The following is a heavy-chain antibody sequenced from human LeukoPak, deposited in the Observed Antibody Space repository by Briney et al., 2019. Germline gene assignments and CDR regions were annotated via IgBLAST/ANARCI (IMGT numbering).Heavy chain of an antibody. CDR2: ISGSGGST. J-gene: IGHJ6*02. CDR3: ANSPYCSGGNCYYYGMDV. CDR1: GFTFSSYS. D-gene: IGHD2-15*01. Sequence: GGSLRLSCAASGFTFSSYSMNWVRQAPGKGLEWVSAISGSGGSTYYADSVKGRFTISRDNSKNTLYLQMNSLRAEDTAVYYCANSPYCSGGNCYYYGMDVWGQGTTVTVSS. V-gene: IGHV3-23*01.